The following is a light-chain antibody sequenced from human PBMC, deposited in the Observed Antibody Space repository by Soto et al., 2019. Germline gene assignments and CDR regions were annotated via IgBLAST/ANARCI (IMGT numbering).Light chain of an antibody. CDR2: DAS. CDR1: QSIRSW. J-gene: IGKJ4*02. V-gene: IGKV1-5*01. CDR3: QQYGSSLVT. Sequence: IHMAPSPSTLSASVGGRVNLPCRASQSIRSWLAWYRQKPGKAPKLLIYDASSLESGVPSRFSGSGSGTEFTLTISSLEPDDFAAYYCQQYGSSLVTFGRGTKVDI.